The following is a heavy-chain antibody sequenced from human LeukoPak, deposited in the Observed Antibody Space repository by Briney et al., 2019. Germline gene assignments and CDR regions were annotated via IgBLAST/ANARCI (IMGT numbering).Heavy chain of an antibody. V-gene: IGHV1-2*02. Sequence: ASVKVSCKASGYTFTGYYMHWVRQAPGQGLEWMGWINPNSGGTNYAQKFQGRVTMTRDTSISTAYMELSRLRSDDTAVYYCATYPLSGYWYYFHYWGQGTLVTVSS. CDR3: ATYPLSGYWYYFHY. CDR2: INPNSGGT. CDR1: GYTFTGYY. J-gene: IGHJ4*02. D-gene: IGHD3-22*01.